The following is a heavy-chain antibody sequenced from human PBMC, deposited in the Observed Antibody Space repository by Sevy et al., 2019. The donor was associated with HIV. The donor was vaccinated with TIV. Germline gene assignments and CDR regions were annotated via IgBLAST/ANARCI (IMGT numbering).Heavy chain of an antibody. CDR2: IYYGSRFI. V-gene: IGHV3-21*05. D-gene: IGHD4-17*01. CDR3: ERWTVLFDY. CDR1: GFTFSIYS. J-gene: IGHJ4*02. Sequence: GGSLRLSCAASGFTFSIYSMSWVRQAPGKGLEWVSYIYYGSRFINYVDSVKGRFTISRDKAKNSLYLQMKSVRAEDTDEYYCERWTVLFDYWGQGTLVTVSS.